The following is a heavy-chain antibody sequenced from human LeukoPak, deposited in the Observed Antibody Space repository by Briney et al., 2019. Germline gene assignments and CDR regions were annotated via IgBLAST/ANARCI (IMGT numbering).Heavy chain of an antibody. CDR3: ARGRRTGTTSVLDY. CDR1: DGSISSSSYY. V-gene: IGHV4-39*07. J-gene: IGHJ4*02. Sequence: SETLSLTCTVSDGSISSSSYYWGWIRQPPGKGLEWIGSIYYSGSTYYNPSLKSRVTISVDRSKNQFSLKLSSVTAADTAVYYCARGRRTGTTSVLDYWGQGTLVTVSS. D-gene: IGHD1-7*01. CDR2: IYYSGST.